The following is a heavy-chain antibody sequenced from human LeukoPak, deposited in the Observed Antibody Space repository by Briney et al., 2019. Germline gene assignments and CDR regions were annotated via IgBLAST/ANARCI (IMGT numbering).Heavy chain of an antibody. CDR3: AAVITMELTADY. CDR2: IVVGSGNT. J-gene: IGHJ4*02. D-gene: IGHD3-10*01. CDR1: GFTFTSSA. V-gene: IGHV1-58*01. Sequence: SVKVSCKASGFTFTSSAVQWVRQARGQRRECIGWIVVGSGNTNYAQKFQERVTITRDMSTSTAYMELSSLRSEDTAVYYCAAVITMELTADYWGQGTLVTVSS.